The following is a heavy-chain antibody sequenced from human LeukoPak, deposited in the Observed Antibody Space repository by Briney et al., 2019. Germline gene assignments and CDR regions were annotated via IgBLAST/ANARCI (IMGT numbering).Heavy chain of an antibody. CDR2: IYSGGST. CDR3: ARGMKYSTGWYYMDV. Sequence: PGGSLRLSCAASGFSFSSNYMNWVRQAPGKGLEWVSVIYSGGSTYYADSVKGRFTISRDNSKNTLYLQMNSLRAEDTAVYYCARGMKYSTGWYYMDVWGKGTTVTISS. D-gene: IGHD6-19*01. J-gene: IGHJ6*03. V-gene: IGHV3-53*01. CDR1: GFSFSSNY.